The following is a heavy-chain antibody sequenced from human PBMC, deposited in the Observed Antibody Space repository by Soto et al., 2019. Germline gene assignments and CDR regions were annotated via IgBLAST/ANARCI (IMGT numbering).Heavy chain of an antibody. CDR3: ARHVGSSTGPWG. V-gene: IGHV4-59*04. CDR2: IYYSGST. Sequence: PSETLSLTCTVSGGSISSYYWSWIRQPPGKGLEWIGYIYYSGSTYYNPSLKSRVTISVDTSKNQFSLKLSSVTAADTAVYYCARHVGSSTGPWGWGQGTLVTVSS. D-gene: IGHD3-16*01. J-gene: IGHJ4*02. CDR1: GGSISSYY.